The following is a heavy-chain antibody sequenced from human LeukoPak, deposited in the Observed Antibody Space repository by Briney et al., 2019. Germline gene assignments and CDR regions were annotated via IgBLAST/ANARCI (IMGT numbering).Heavy chain of an antibody. CDR2: INPTDGSA. CDR1: GYTFTSYS. J-gene: IGHJ6*03. V-gene: IGHV1-46*01. CDR3: ARDWGCSSTSCSVEGIYYYYMDV. Sequence: ASVKVSCKSSGYTFTSYSMHWVRQAPGQGLEWMGIINPTDGSASYAQKLQGRVTMTTDTSTSTAYMELRSLRSDDTAVYYCARDWGCSSTSCSVEGIYYYYMDVWGKGTTVTVSS. D-gene: IGHD2-2*01.